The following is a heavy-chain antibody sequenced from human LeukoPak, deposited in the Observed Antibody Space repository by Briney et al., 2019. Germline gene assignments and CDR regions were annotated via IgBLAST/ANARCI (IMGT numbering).Heavy chain of an antibody. Sequence: GGSLRLSCAVSGFTFSDYWMTWVRQAPGKGLEWVANIKQDGSDKYYVDSVKGRFTISRDNAKNSLYLQMNSLRAEDTAAYYCARVAYSYDSSGYFVFDYWGQGTLVTVSS. V-gene: IGHV3-7*04. CDR3: ARVAYSYDSSGYFVFDY. J-gene: IGHJ4*02. CDR1: GFTFSDYW. CDR2: IKQDGSDK. D-gene: IGHD3-22*01.